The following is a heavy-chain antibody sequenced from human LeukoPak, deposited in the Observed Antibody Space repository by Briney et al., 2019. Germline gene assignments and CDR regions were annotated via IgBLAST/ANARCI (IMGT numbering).Heavy chain of an antibody. CDR2: IYYSGST. D-gene: IGHD6-13*01. CDR3: ARVVRSSWFYYFDL. CDR1: GGSISSYY. J-gene: IGHJ4*02. V-gene: IGHV4-59*01. Sequence: TPSETQSLTCTVSGGSISSYYWSWIRQPPGKGLEWIGYIYYSGSTNYSPSLKSRVTISVDTSKNQFSLKLSSVTAADTAVYYCARVVRSSWFYYFDLWGQGTLVTVSS.